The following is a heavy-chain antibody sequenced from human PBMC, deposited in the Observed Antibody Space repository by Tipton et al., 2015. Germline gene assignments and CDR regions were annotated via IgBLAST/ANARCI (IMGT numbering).Heavy chain of an antibody. CDR2: CRNETISFII. Sequence: GSLRLSCVASGLTFSDHYMDWVRQAPGKGLEWVGRCRNETISFIIDYAASVKGRFTISRDDSKNSLYLQMNSLKTDDTAVYYCARVVHRGAQGAWLDPWGQGTLVTVSP. V-gene: IGHV3-72*01. D-gene: IGHD2-21*01. CDR1: GLTFSDHY. CDR3: ARVVHRGAQGAWLDP. J-gene: IGHJ5*02.